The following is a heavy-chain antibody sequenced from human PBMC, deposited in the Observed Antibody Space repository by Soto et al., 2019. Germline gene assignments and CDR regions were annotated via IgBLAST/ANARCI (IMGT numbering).Heavy chain of an antibody. J-gene: IGHJ6*02. CDR2: IYPGDSDT. Sequence: GESLKISCKGSGYSFTSYWIGWVRQMPGKGLESMGIIYPGDSDTRYSPSFQGQVTISADKSISTAYLQWSSLKASDTAMYYCVRTAADGKYYYGMDVWGQGTTVTVS. CDR1: GYSFTSYW. CDR3: VRTAADGKYYYGMDV. V-gene: IGHV5-51*01. D-gene: IGHD6-13*01.